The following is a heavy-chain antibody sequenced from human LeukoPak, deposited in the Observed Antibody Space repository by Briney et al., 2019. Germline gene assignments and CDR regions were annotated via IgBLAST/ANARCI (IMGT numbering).Heavy chain of an antibody. CDR2: INPNSGGT. J-gene: IGHJ5*02. Sequence: ASVEVSCKASGGTFSSYAISWVRQAPGQGLEWMGWINPNSGGTNYAQKFQGWVTMTRDTSISTAYMELSRLRSDDTAVYYCARGSIVVVVAALYNWFDPWGQGTLVTVSS. CDR3: ARGSIVVVVAALYNWFDP. V-gene: IGHV1-2*04. CDR1: GGTFSSYA. D-gene: IGHD2-15*01.